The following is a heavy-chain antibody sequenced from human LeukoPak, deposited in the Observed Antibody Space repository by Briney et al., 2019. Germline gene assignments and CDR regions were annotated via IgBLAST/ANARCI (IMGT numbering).Heavy chain of an antibody. CDR1: GGSISSGDYY. CDR2: IYYSGST. CDR3: ARVRGQLLYGLNWFDP. V-gene: IGHV4-61*08. Sequence: SETLSLTCTVSGGSISSGDYYWSWIRQPPGKGLEWIGYIYYSGSTNYNPSLKSRVTISVDTSKNQFSLKLSFVTAADTAVYYCARVRGQLLYGLNWFDPWGQGTLVTVSS. D-gene: IGHD2-2*02. J-gene: IGHJ5*02.